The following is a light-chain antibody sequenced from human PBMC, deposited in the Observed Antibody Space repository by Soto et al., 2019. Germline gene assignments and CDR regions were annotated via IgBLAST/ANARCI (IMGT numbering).Light chain of an antibody. V-gene: IGKV1-5*01. CDR3: QQYNGYSTWT. CDR2: DAS. Sequence: DIQMTQSPSTLSASVGDRVTITCRASQSISRWLSWYQQKPGKAPRVLIWDASSLESGVPSRFSGSGSGTEFTLTISSLQPDDFATYYCQQYNGYSTWTFGQGTKVDIK. CDR1: QSISRW. J-gene: IGKJ1*01.